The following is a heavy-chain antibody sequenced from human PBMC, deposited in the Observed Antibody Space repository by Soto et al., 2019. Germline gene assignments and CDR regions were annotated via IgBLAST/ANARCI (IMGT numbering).Heavy chain of an antibody. CDR2: INHSGIT. CDR1: GESFSGYY. Sequence: PSETLSLTCAVYGESFSGYYWNWIRQPPGKGLEWIGEINHSGITNYNPSLKSRVTISVDTSKNQSSLKLSSVTAADTAVYYCARGLGVRYFDWLGFDYWGQGTLVTVSS. CDR3: ARGLGVRYFDWLGFDY. V-gene: IGHV4-34*01. D-gene: IGHD3-9*01. J-gene: IGHJ4*02.